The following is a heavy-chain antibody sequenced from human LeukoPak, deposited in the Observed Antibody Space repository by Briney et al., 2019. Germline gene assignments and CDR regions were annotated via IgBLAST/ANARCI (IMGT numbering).Heavy chain of an antibody. CDR2: MNPNSGNT. D-gene: IGHD4-23*01. V-gene: IGHV1-8*01. J-gene: IGHJ6*03. CDR1: GYTFTSYD. CDR3: ARRRIDDYGGTNYYYYYMDV. Sequence: GASVKVSCKASGYTFTSYDINWVRQATGQGLEWMGWMNPNSGNTGYAQKFQGRVTMTRNTSISTAYMELSSLRSEDTAVYYCARRRIDDYGGTNYYYYYMDVWGKGTTVTVSS.